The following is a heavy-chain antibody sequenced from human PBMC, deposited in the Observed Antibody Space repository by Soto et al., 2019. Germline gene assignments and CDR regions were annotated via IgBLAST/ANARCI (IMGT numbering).Heavy chain of an antibody. CDR3: ARREQLLHFPS. Sequence: GSSVKVSCKASGGTFTRYDINCGRQATGQGLEWMGWMNPNSGNTGYAQKFQGRVTMTRNTSISTAYMELSSLRSEDTAVYYCARREQLLHFPSCGQGTLLTLS. CDR2: MNPNSGNT. CDR1: GGTFTRYD. J-gene: IGHJ5*01. D-gene: IGHD6-6*01. V-gene: IGHV1-8*01.